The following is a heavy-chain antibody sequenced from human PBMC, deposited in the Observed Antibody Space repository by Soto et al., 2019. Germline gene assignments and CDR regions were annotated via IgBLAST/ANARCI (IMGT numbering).Heavy chain of an antibody. CDR2: IYYSGSA. V-gene: IGHV4-59*12. D-gene: IGHD2-2*01. Sequence: PSETLSLTXIVSGGSISSYYWSWIRQPPGKGLEWIGYIYYSGSANYNPSLKSRVTISVDTSENQFSLKLSSVTAADTAVYYCARVPDRWGQGTLVTVSS. CDR1: GGSISSYY. CDR3: ARVPDR. J-gene: IGHJ5*02.